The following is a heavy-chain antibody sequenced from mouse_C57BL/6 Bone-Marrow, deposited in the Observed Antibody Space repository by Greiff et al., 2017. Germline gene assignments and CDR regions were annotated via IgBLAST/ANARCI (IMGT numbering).Heavy chain of an antibody. J-gene: IGHJ4*01. CDR1: GFNITDDY. V-gene: IGHV14-4*01. CDR2: IDPANGDT. CDR3: TTAITTVVAYYYAMDY. Sequence: VQLQQSGAELVRPGASVKLSCTASGFNITDDYMHWVKQRPEQGLEWIGWIDPANGDTEYASKFQGKATITADTSSNTAYLQLLSLTSEDTAVYYCTTAITTVVAYYYAMDYWGQGTAVTVSS. D-gene: IGHD1-1*01.